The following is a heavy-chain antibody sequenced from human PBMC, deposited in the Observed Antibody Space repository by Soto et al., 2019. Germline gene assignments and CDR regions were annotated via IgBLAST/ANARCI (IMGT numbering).Heavy chain of an antibody. D-gene: IGHD1-20*01. CDR2: ISYDGSNK. J-gene: IGHJ4*02. V-gene: IGHV3-30-3*01. Sequence: HPGGSLRLSCAASGFTFSSYAMHWVRQAPGKGLEWVAVISYDGSNKYYADSVKGRFTISRDNSKDTLYLQMNSLRAEDTAVYYCAREGRDNWNYFDYWGQGTLVTVSS. CDR3: AREGRDNWNYFDY. CDR1: GFTFSSYA.